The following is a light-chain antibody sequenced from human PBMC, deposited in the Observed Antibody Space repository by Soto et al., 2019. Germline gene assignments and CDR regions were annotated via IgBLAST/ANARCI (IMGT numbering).Light chain of an antibody. CDR2: DAS. CDR1: QIVSTY. V-gene: IGKV3-11*01. J-gene: IGKJ2*01. CDR3: QQRTNWLYT. Sequence: EIVLTQSPATLSLSPGERATLSYRASQIVSTYLAWYQQKPGQAPRLLIHDASNRASGVPARFSGSGSGTDFTLTISSLEPEDFAVYYCQQRTNWLYTFGQGTKLEIK.